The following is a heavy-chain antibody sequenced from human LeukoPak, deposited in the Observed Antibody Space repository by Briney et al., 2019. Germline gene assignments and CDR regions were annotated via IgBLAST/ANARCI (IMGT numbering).Heavy chain of an antibody. V-gene: IGHV1-2*02. CDR2: IDPNRGGT. J-gene: IGHJ3*02. Sequence: ASVKVSCKASGYTFTGYYMHWVRQAPGQGLEWMGWIDPNRGGTNYAQKFQGRVTMTRDTSISTAYMELSRLRSDDTAVCYCARRGRAAANFVIWCQGTMVTVSS. CDR3: ARRGRAAANFVI. D-gene: IGHD2-2*01. CDR1: GYTFTGYY.